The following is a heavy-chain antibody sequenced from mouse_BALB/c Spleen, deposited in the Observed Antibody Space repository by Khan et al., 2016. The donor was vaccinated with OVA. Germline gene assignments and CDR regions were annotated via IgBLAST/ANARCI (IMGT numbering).Heavy chain of an antibody. J-gene: IGHJ2*01. CDR1: GYTFTDYA. V-gene: IGHV1S137*01. CDR2: ISTYSGNT. CDR3: ARPAYDGYYDD. Sequence: QVQLQQPGPELVRPGVSVKISCKGSGYTFTDYAVHWMKQSHTKSLEWIGIISTYSGNTNYNQNFKGQATMTVDKSSSTAYMELARLTSEDSAIXYCARPAYDGYYDDWGQGTTLTVSS. D-gene: IGHD2-3*01.